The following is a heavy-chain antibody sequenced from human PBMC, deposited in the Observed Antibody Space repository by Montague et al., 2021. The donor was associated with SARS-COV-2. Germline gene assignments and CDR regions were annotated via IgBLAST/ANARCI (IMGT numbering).Heavy chain of an antibody. V-gene: IGHV3-23*01. D-gene: IGHD3-3*01. CDR3: AKAPPLTYYDFWSGYTDPLFNGNYYYYDGMDV. CDR1: GFTFSSYA. Sequence: SLRLSCAASGFTFSSYAMSWVRQAPGKGLEWVSAISGSGGSTYYADSVKGRFTISRDNSKNTLYLQMNSLRAEDTAVYYCAKAPPLTYYDFWSGYTDPLFNGNYYYYDGMDVWGQGTTVTVSS. CDR2: ISGSGGST. J-gene: IGHJ6*02.